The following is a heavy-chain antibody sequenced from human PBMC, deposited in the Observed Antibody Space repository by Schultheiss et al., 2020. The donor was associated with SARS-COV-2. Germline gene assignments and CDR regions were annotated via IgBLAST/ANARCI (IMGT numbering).Heavy chain of an antibody. J-gene: IGHJ6*03. CDR1: GFTVSSNY. V-gene: IGHV3-53*01. D-gene: IGHD2-2*01. Sequence: GGSLRLSCAASGFTVSSNYMSWVRQAPGKGLEWVSVISGSGGSTYYADSVKGRFTISRDNSKNTLYLQMNSLRAEDTAVYYCARDVRYCSSTSCLLNYMDVWGKGTTVTVSS. CDR2: ISGSGGST. CDR3: ARDVRYCSSTSCLLNYMDV.